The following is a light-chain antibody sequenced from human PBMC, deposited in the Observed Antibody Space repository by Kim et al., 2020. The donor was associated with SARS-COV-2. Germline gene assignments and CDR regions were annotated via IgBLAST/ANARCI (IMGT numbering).Light chain of an antibody. CDR1: SGSIASNY. Sequence: NFMLTQPHSVSESPGKTVTISCTRSSGSIASNYVQWYQQRPGSAPTTVIYEDNQRPSGVPDRFSGSIDSSSNSASLTSSGLKTEDEADYYCQSYDSSPEVVFGGGTQLTVL. V-gene: IGLV6-57*04. CDR2: EDN. J-gene: IGLJ2*01. CDR3: QSYDSSPEVV.